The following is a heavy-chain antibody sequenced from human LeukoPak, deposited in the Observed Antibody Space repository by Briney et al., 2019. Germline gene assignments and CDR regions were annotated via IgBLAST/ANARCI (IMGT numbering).Heavy chain of an antibody. J-gene: IGHJ4*02. CDR1: GGSISSYY. CDR2: IYYSGST. V-gene: IGHV4-59*01. Sequence: NPSETLSLTCTVSGGSISSYYWSWIRQPPGKGLEWIGYIYYSGSTNYNPSLKSRVTISVDTSKNQFSLKLRSVTAADTAVYYCARLRGSGWDYWGQGTLVTVSS. D-gene: IGHD6-19*01. CDR3: ARLRGSGWDY.